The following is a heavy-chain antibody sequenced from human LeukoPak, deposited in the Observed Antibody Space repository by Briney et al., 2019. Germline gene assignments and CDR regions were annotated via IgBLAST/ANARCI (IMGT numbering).Heavy chain of an antibody. V-gene: IGHV4-59*01. D-gene: IGHD1-26*01. J-gene: IGHJ4*02. CDR1: DASISGYY. Sequence: PSETLSLTCTVSDASISGYYWSWIRQPPGKGLEWIGSIHFSGSTNYNPSLRSRVTISVDTSKNQLSLKLSSVTAADTALYYCARDLGGIYFDYWGQGTLVTVPS. CDR3: ARDLGGIYFDY. CDR2: IHFSGST.